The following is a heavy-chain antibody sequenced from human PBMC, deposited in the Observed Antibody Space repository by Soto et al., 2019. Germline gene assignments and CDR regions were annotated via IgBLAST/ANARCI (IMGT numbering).Heavy chain of an antibody. V-gene: IGHV3-30*18. Sequence: GSLRLSCAASGFTFSTHGMHWVRQAPGKGPEWVAVISHDGSKKYYVESVEGRFSISRDNSKSIVHLQMNNVRTEDTAVYYCAKDKGPYYPFWSGQRWFDPWGQGNLVTVSS. CDR2: ISHDGSKK. J-gene: IGHJ5*02. CDR3: AKDKGPYYPFWSGQRWFDP. D-gene: IGHD3-3*01. CDR1: GFTFSTHG.